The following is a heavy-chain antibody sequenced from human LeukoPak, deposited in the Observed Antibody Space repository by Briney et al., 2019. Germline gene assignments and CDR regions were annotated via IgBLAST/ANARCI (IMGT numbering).Heavy chain of an antibody. CDR3: ARDKSPIRSRSGSESSPLDN. D-gene: IGHD6-19*01. V-gene: IGHV1-18*04. J-gene: IGHJ4*02. CDR1: GYTFTYYG. CDR2: ISGYNGNT. Sequence: ASVKVSCKTSGYTFTYYGINWVRQAPGQGLEWMGWISGYNGNTKYAQKFQGRVTMTTDTFTKTAYMELRSLRSDDTAMYYCARDKSPIRSRSGSESSPLDNWGQGTLVFVSS.